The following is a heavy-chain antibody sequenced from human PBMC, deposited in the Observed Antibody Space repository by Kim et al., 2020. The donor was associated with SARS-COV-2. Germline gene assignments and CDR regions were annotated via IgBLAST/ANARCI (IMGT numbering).Heavy chain of an antibody. J-gene: IGHJ4*02. Sequence: GGSLRLSCAASGFTFSSYSMNWVRQAPGKGLEWVSSISSSSSYIYYADSVKGRFTISRDNAKNSLYLQMNSLRAEDTAVYYCARDRCRGWRQPGYWGQGTLVTVSS. CDR2: ISSSSSYI. V-gene: IGHV3-21*01. CDR1: GFTFSSYS. CDR3: ARDRCRGWRQPGY. D-gene: IGHD2-21*02.